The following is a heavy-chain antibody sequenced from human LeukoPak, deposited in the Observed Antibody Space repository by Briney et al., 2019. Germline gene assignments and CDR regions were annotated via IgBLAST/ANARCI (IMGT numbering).Heavy chain of an antibody. CDR3: ARDRGIAAAGYWFDP. CDR2: ISSSGSTI. V-gene: IGHV3-48*04. Sequence: PGGSLRLSCAASGFTFSSYGMNWVRQAPGKGLEWVSGISSSGSTIYYADSVKGRFTISRDNAKNSLYLQMNSLRAEDTAVYYCARDRGIAAAGYWFDPWGQGTLVTVSS. J-gene: IGHJ5*02. D-gene: IGHD6-13*01. CDR1: GFTFSSYG.